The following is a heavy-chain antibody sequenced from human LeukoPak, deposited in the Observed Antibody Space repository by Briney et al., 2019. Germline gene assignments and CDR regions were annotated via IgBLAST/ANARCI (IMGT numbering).Heavy chain of an antibody. J-gene: IGHJ4*02. V-gene: IGHV3-23*01. CDR1: GFTFSSYA. CDR2: ITGGGDTT. D-gene: IGHD4-17*01. CDR3: AKVGHGDGFDY. Sequence: PGGSLRLSCAASGFTFSSYAMTWVRQAPGKGLEWVSAITGGGDTTYYADSVKGRFTISRDNSKNTLYLQMNSLRAEDTAVYYCAKVGHGDGFDYWGQGTLVTVSS.